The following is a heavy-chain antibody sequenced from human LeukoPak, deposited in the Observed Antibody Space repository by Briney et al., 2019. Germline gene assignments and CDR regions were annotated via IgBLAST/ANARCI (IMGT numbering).Heavy chain of an antibody. CDR2: MNPNSGNT. Sequence: GASVKVSCKASVYTFTSYDINWVRHATGQGLEWMGWMNPNSGNTGYAQKFQGRVTMTRNTSISTAYMELSSLRSEDTAVYYCASPLIAAAGTVYWGQGTLVTVSS. V-gene: IGHV1-8*01. CDR3: ASPLIAAAGTVY. CDR1: VYTFTSYD. D-gene: IGHD6-13*01. J-gene: IGHJ4*02.